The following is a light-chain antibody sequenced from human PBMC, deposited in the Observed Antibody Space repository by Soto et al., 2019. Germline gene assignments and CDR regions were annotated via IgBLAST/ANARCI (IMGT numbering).Light chain of an antibody. CDR3: QQYGRSPFT. V-gene: IGKV3-15*01. CDR2: GAS. CDR1: QRISSN. Sequence: EIVMTQSPATLSVSPGERATLYCKASQRISSNLAWYQQKPAQPPRLLIYGASTRATGIPARFSGSGSGTEFTLTISGLQSEDFAVYYCQQYGRSPFTFGPGTKVDIK. J-gene: IGKJ3*01.